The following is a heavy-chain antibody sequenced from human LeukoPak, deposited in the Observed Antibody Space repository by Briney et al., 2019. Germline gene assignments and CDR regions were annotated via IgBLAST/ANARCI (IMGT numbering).Heavy chain of an antibody. CDR1: GGSISSYY. Sequence: SETLSLTCTVSGGSISSYYWSWIRQPPGKGLEWIGYIYTSGSTNYNPSLKSRVTISVDTSKNQFSLKLSSVTAADTAVYYCAGGYSYDDDAFDIWGQGTMVTVSS. V-gene: IGHV4-4*09. CDR3: AGGYSYDDDAFDI. D-gene: IGHD5-18*01. CDR2: IYTSGST. J-gene: IGHJ3*02.